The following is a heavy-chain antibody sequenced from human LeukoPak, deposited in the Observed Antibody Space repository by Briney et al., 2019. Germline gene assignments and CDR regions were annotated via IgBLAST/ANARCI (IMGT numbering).Heavy chain of an antibody. CDR3: ARPPVRGDYYYYYMDV. J-gene: IGHJ6*03. V-gene: IGHV3-30*02. Sequence: GGSLRLSCAASGFTFSSYGMHWVRQAPGKGLEWVAFIRYDGSNKYYADSVKGRFTISRDNAKNSLYLQMNSLRAEDTAVYYCARPPVRGDYYYYYMDVWGKGTTVTISS. CDR2: IRYDGSNK. CDR1: GFTFSSYG. D-gene: IGHD3-10*01.